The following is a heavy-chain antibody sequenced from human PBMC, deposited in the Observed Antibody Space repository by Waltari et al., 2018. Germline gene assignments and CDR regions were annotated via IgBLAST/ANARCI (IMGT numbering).Heavy chain of an antibody. V-gene: IGHV1-18*01. Sequence: SGAEVKKPGASVKVSCKASGYTFTSYGISWVRQAPGQGLEWMGWISAYNGNTNYAQKLQGRVTMTTDTSTSTAYMELRSLRSDDTAVYYCARDQLSYCSSTSCLESYYGMDVWGQGTTVTVSS. J-gene: IGHJ6*02. CDR3: ARDQLSYCSSTSCLESYYGMDV. CDR2: ISAYNGNT. CDR1: GYTFTSYG. D-gene: IGHD2-2*01.